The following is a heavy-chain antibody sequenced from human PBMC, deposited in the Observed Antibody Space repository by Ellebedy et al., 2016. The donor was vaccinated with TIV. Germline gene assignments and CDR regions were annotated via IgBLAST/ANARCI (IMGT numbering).Heavy chain of an antibody. Sequence: MPSETLSLTCTVSGGSISSYYWTWIRQPPGKGLEWIGYIYYSGSTKYNSSLKSRVTISVDTSKNQFSLKLSSVTAADTAVYYCARRKVRSGPAFDYWGQGTLVTVSS. CDR2: IYYSGST. CDR3: ARRKVRSGPAFDY. CDR1: GGSISSYY. V-gene: IGHV4-59*01. D-gene: IGHD3-10*01. J-gene: IGHJ4*02.